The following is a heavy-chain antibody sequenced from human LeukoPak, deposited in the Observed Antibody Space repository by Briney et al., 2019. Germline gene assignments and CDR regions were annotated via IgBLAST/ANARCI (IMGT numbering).Heavy chain of an antibody. V-gene: IGHV4-4*07. CDR2: IYTSGST. CDR1: GGSISSYP. D-gene: IGHD3-16*01. Sequence: SETLSLTCTVSGGSISSYPWSWIRQAAGKGLEWIGRIYTSGSTKYNPSLKSRVTMSVDTSKNQISLKLSSVTAADTAVYYCARAALMTTRTTDLYYSDYWGQGTLVTVSS. CDR3: ARAALMTTRTTDLYYSDY. J-gene: IGHJ4*02.